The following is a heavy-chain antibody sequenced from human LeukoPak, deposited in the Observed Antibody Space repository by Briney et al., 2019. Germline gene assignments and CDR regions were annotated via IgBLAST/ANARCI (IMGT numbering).Heavy chain of an antibody. CDR1: GGTFNSYA. CDR2: IIPIFGTA. J-gene: IGHJ4*02. D-gene: IGHD6-19*01. V-gene: IGHV1-69*06. CDR3: ASLIAVAGGDDY. Sequence: ASVKVSCKASGGTFNSYAISWVRQAPGQGLEWMGGIIPIFGTANYAQKFQGRVTITADKSTSTAYMELSSLRSEDTAVYYCASLIAVAGGDDYWGQGTLVTVSS.